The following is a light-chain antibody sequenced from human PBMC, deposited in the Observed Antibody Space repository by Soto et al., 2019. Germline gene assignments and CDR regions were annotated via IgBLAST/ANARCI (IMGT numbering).Light chain of an antibody. CDR2: DAS. CDR3: QQRSNWPPRT. Sequence: EIVLTQSPATLSLSPGERATLSCRVSQSVSSYLAWYQQKPGQAPRLIIYDASNKATGIPARFSGRGSGTGFTLTISRLEPEDFAVYYCQQRSNWPPRTFGGGTKVEIK. J-gene: IGKJ4*01. V-gene: IGKV3-11*01. CDR1: QSVSSY.